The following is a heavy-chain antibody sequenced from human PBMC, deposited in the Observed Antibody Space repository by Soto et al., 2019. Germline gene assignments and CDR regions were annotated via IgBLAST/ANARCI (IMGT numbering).Heavy chain of an antibody. J-gene: IGHJ6*02. CDR2: IYPGDSDT. CDR1: GYSFTSYW. V-gene: IGHV5-51*01. CDR3: ARAGDIVVVPAAMDYYYYGMDV. Sequence: PAESLNISCKGSGYSFTSYWIGWVRQMPGKGLEWMGIIYPGDSDTRYSPSFQGQVTISADKSISTAYLQWSSLKASDTAMYYCARAGDIVVVPAAMDYYYYGMDVWGQGTTVTVSS. D-gene: IGHD2-2*01.